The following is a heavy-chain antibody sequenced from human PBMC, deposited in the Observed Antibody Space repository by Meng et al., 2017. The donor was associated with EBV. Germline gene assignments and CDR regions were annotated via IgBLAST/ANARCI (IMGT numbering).Heavy chain of an antibody. CDR1: GGNFRRDA. CDR2: LTPKSDAP. CDR3: ASESGRGFTPDY. V-gene: IGHV1-69*01. Sequence: VQLVQSGAEVKKPGSSVKVSCKTSGGNFRRDAVSWVRQAPGQGLEWMGGLTPKSDAPYYAQKFQDRVTITADESTSTHYMDLSGLRSEDTAVYYCASESGRGFTPDYWGQGTLVTVSS. D-gene: IGHD3-10*01. J-gene: IGHJ4*02.